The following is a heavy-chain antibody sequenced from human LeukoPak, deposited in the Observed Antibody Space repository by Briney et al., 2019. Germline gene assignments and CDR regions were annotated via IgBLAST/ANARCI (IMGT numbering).Heavy chain of an antibody. D-gene: IGHD2-15*01. CDR3: SRRAGGRCFDN. J-gene: IGHJ4*02. V-gene: IGHV3-74*01. CDR2: INSDGSST. Sequence: PGGSLRLSCAASGFTFSSYWMHWVRQAPGKGLVWVSRINSDGSSTSYADSVKGRFTISRDNAKNTLYLQMNSLRAEDTAVYYCSRRAGGRCFDNWGQGTPVTVSS. CDR1: GFTFSSYW.